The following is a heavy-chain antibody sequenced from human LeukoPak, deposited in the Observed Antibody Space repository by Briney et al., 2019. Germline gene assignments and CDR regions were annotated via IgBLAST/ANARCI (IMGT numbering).Heavy chain of an antibody. Sequence: GGSLRLSCAASGFTFSSYNMNWVRQAPGKGLEWVSYISSGSSTIYYADSVKGRFTISRDNAKNSLYLQMNSLRAEDTAVYYCARDRSSAYWGQGTLVTVSS. J-gene: IGHJ4*02. CDR3: ARDRSSAY. CDR2: ISSGSSTI. D-gene: IGHD2-15*01. CDR1: GFTFSSYN. V-gene: IGHV3-48*01.